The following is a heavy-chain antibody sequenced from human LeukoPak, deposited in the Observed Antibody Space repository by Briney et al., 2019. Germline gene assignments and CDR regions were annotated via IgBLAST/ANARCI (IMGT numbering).Heavy chain of an antibody. CDR3: AKGGVDY. CDR2: ISRSGDST. J-gene: IGHJ4*02. V-gene: IGHV3-23*01. Sequence: SGGSLRLSCAASGFSFSSYDMSWIRQAPGKGLEWVSAISRSGDSTYHTDSVKGRFTISRDNSRNTLSLQMNNLRAEDTAVYYCAKGGVDYWGQGTLVTVSS. CDR1: GFSFSSYD. D-gene: IGHD4-17*01.